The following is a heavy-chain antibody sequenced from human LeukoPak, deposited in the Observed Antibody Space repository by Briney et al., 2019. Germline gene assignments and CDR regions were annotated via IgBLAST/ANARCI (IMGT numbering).Heavy chain of an antibody. CDR1: GGSVSSGSYY. CDR3: AIMWRGRTVVTPLYYFDY. V-gene: IGHV4-61*01. J-gene: IGHJ4*02. Sequence: SETLSLTCTVSGGSVSSGSYYWSWIRQPPGKGLEWIGYIYYSGSTNYNPSLKSRVTISVDTSKNQFSLKLSSVTAADTAVYYCAIMWRGRTVVTPLYYFDYWGQGTLVTVSS. CDR2: IYYSGST. D-gene: IGHD4-23*01.